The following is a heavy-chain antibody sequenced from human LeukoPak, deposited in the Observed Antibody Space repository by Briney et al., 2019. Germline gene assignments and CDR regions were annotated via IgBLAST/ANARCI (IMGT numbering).Heavy chain of an antibody. D-gene: IGHD4-17*01. Sequence: GGSLRLSCAASAFTFSVHAMNRVRQAPGKGLEWISYISSSSTTIYYADSVRGRFTVSRDNAKSSLYLQMNSLRDDDTAVYYCATLSYGDYENVWGQGTLVTVSS. CDR1: AFTFSVHA. V-gene: IGHV3-48*02. J-gene: IGHJ4*02. CDR3: ATLSYGDYENV. CDR2: ISSSSTTI.